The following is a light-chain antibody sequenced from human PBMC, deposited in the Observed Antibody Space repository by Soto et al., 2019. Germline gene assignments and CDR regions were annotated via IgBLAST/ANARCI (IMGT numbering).Light chain of an antibody. J-gene: IGKJ4*01. CDR3: QQSFTTPLT. CDR2: AAS. CDR1: QSISSY. Sequence: DIQMTQSPSSLSASVGDRVTITCRASQSISSYLNWYQQKPGKAPKLLIYAASSLQSAVPSRFSGSGSGTDFNLTINSLQPEDFATYFCQQSFTTPLTFGGGTKVDIK. V-gene: IGKV1-39*01.